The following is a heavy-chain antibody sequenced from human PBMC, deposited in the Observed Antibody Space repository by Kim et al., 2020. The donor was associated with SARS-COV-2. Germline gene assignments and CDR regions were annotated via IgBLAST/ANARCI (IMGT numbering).Heavy chain of an antibody. CDR1: GFTFSSYW. D-gene: IGHD3-16*02. J-gene: IGHJ4*02. Sequence: GGSLRLSCAASGFTFSSYWMSWVRQAPGKGLEWVANIKQDGSETDYVDSVKGRFTISRDNAKNSLYLQMNSLRVEDTAVYYCARGYDYIWGSYRYYFDYWGQGTLVTVSS. V-gene: IGHV3-7*04. CDR2: IKQDGSET. CDR3: ARGYDYIWGSYRYYFDY.